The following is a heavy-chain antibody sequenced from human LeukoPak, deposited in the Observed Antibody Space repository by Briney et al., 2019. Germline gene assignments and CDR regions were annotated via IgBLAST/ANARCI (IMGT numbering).Heavy chain of an antibody. CDR3: ARGWGSSQFDP. Sequence: ASVKVSCKASGYTFTTYHMHWVRQAPGQGLEWMGWINPKNAGTNYAQKFQGRVTMTRDTSISTAYMEVSRLTSDDTAVYYCARGWGSSQFDPWGQGTRVTASS. D-gene: IGHD7-27*01. J-gene: IGHJ5*02. CDR1: GYTFTTYH. CDR2: INPKNAGT. V-gene: IGHV1-2*02.